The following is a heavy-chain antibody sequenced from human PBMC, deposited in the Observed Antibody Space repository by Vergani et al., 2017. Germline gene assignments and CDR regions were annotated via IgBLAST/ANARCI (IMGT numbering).Heavy chain of an antibody. CDR1: GGSISSYY. CDR2: IYYSGST. V-gene: IGHV4-59*01. J-gene: IGHJ6*02. Sequence: QVQLQESGPGLVKPSETLSLTCTVSGGSISSYYWSSIRQPPGKGLEWIGYIYYSGSTNYNPSLKSRVTISVDPSKNQFSLKLSSVTAADPAVYYCAKFPDYGSGSYYYYYGMDVWGQGTTVTVSS. D-gene: IGHD3-10*01. CDR3: AKFPDYGSGSYYYYYGMDV.